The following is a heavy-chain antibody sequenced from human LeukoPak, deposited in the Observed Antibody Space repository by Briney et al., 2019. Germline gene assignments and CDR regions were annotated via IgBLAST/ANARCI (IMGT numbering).Heavy chain of an antibody. CDR2: INSNNGGT. V-gene: IGHV1-2*02. J-gene: IGHJ4*02. CDR1: GYTFTGYY. CDR3: ARDSSWY. Sequence: ASVKVSFKASGYTFTGYYMHWVRQAPGQGLEWMGWINSNNGGTNYAQKFQGRVTMTRDTSISTAYMELSSLRSDDTAVYYCARDSSWYWGQGTLVTVSS.